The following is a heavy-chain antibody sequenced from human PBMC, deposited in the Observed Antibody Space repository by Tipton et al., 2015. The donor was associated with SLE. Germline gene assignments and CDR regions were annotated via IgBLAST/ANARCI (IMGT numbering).Heavy chain of an antibody. CDR1: GGSISSSTYY. V-gene: IGHV4-39*07. Sequence: TLSLTCTVSGGSISSSTYYWGWVRQSPGKGLEWIGNIRYTGSTYYNPSLKSRVTISLDASKNQFFLNLSSVTAADTAVYYCVGGTLVDFYYYYMDVWGKGTTVTVSS. CDR3: VGGTLVDFYYYYMDV. J-gene: IGHJ6*03. D-gene: IGHD3-16*01. CDR2: IRYTGST.